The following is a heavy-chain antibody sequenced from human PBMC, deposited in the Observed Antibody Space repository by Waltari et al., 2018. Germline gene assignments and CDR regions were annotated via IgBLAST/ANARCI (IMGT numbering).Heavy chain of an antibody. CDR2: IIPIFGTA. V-gene: IGHV1-69*05. D-gene: IGHD6-19*01. J-gene: IGHJ4*02. Sequence: QVQLVQSGAEVKKPGSSVKVSCKASGGTFSSYAISWVRQAPGEGVEWMGGIIPIFGTANDAQKYQGRVTITTDESTSTAYMELSSLRSEDTAVYNCASGQWLVPDYWGQGTLVTVSS. CDR3: ASGQWLVPDY. CDR1: GGTFSSYA.